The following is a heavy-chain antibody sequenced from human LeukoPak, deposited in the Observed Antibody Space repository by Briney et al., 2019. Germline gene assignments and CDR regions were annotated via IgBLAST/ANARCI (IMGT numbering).Heavy chain of an antibody. V-gene: IGHV4-34*01. D-gene: IGHD3-10*01. Sequence: SETLSLTCAVYGGSFSGYYWSWIRQPPGKGLEWIGEINHSGSTNYNPSLKSRVTISVDTSKNQFSLKLSSVTAADTAVYYCARLIVGYYGSGTYYTIDYWGQGTLVTVSS. CDR1: GGSFSGYY. CDR3: ARLIVGYYGSGTYYTIDY. J-gene: IGHJ4*02. CDR2: INHSGST.